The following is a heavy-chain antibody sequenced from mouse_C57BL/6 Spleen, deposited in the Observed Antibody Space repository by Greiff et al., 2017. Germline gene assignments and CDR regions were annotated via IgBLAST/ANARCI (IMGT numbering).Heavy chain of an antibody. V-gene: IGHV1-82*01. CDR3: ARGTTVDY. J-gene: IGHJ2*01. CDR2: IYPGDGDT. CDR1: GYAFSSSW. D-gene: IGHD1-1*01. Sequence: QVQLQQSGPELVKPGASVKISCKASGYAFSSSWMNWVKQRPGQGLEWIGRIYPGDGDTNYNGKFKGKATLTADKSSSTAYMQLSSLTSEDSAVYFCARGTTVDYWGQGTTLTVSA.